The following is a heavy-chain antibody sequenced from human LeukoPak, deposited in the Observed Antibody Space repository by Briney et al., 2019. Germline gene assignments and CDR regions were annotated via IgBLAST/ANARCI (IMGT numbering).Heavy chain of an antibody. V-gene: IGHV3-23*01. Sequence: GGSLRLSCAASGFTFTNYAMTWVRQAPGKGLEWVSRISASGVMTYYADSVKGRFTVSRDNSKNSLYLQMSSLTAADTAVYYCAKDRSIGTYYTFDHWGQGTLVTVSS. CDR2: ISASGVMT. J-gene: IGHJ4*02. D-gene: IGHD1-26*01. CDR3: AKDRSIGTYYTFDH. CDR1: GFTFTNYA.